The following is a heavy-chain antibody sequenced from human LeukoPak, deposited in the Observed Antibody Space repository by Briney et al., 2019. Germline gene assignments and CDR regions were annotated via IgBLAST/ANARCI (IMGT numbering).Heavy chain of an antibody. CDR2: TYYRSQWYY. Sequence: SQTLSLTCVISGDSVSSNIATWNWIRQSPSSGLEWLGRTYYRSQWYYDYAVSVRSRITINPDTSKNQFSLQLSSVTPEDTAVYFCAGERSSWYYLDYWGQGMLVTVSS. D-gene: IGHD6-13*01. CDR3: AGERSSWYYLDY. CDR1: GDSVSSNIAT. V-gene: IGHV6-1*01. J-gene: IGHJ4*02.